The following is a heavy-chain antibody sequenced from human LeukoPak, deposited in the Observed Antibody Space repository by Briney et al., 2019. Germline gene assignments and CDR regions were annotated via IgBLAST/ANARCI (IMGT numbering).Heavy chain of an antibody. D-gene: IGHD6-19*01. J-gene: IGHJ4*02. CDR3: ARAVFPVSAVAGIAGFDY. CDR2: ISYDGSNK. V-gene: IGHV3-30*04. Sequence: PGGSLRLSCAASGFTFSSYAMHWVRQAPGKGLEWVAVISYDGSNKYYADSVKGRYTISRDDSKNTLYLQMNSLRAEDTAVYYCARAVFPVSAVAGIAGFDYWGQGTLVTVSS. CDR1: GFTFSSYA.